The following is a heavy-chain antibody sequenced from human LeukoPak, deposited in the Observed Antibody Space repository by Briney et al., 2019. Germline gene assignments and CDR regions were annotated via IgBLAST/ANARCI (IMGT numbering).Heavy chain of an antibody. V-gene: IGHV3-9*03. D-gene: IGHD3-9*01. CDR1: GFTFDDYA. CDR2: ISWNSGSI. CDR3: AELTGEGAFDI. J-gene: IGHJ3*02. Sequence: GGSLRLSCAASGFTFDDYAMHWVRQAPGKGLEWVSGISWNSGSIGYADSVKGRFTISRDNAKNSLYLQMNSLRAEDMALYYCAELTGEGAFDIWGQGTTVTVSS.